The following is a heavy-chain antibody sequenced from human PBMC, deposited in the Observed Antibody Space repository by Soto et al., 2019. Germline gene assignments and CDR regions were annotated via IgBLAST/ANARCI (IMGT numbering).Heavy chain of an antibody. D-gene: IGHD4-17*01. CDR1: GYTCTVYY. Sequence: QVQLVQSGAEVKNHGPSLKVSCKASGYTCTVYYMHWGRQAPGQGLEWMGWINPNSGGTNYAQKFQRRVTMNRDTSISTAYLELSRLRSDDTAVYYCARIKARPTVTTYLAYWGQGTLVTVSS. CDR3: ARIKARPTVTTYLAY. CDR2: INPNSGGT. J-gene: IGHJ4*02. V-gene: IGHV1-2*02.